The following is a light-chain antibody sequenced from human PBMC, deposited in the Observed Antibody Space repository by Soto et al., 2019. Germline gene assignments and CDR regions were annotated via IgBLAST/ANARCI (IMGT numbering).Light chain of an antibody. CDR3: SSYTSSRTVL. Sequence: QSALTQPASVSGSLGQSITISCTGTSSDVGGYNYVSWYQQHPGKDPKVVIFEITKRPSGVSSRFSGSKSGNTASLTVSGLQAEDEGDYYCSSYTSSRTVLFGGGTKLTVL. J-gene: IGLJ2*01. CDR1: SSDVGGYNY. CDR2: EIT. V-gene: IGLV2-14*01.